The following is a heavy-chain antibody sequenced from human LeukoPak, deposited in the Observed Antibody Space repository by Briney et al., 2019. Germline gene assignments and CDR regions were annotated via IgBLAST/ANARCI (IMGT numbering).Heavy chain of an antibody. CDR1: GGTFSNNA. CDR3: AGLGYSGYGPRSRFDN. Sequence: SVKVSCKASGGTFSNNAISWVRQAPGQGLEWMGGIIPRFTPNYAQHFQGRVTITTGEATTTAYLELSNLRSDDTAVYYCAGLGYSGYGPRSRFDNWGQGTLITVS. CDR2: IIPRFTP. J-gene: IGHJ4*02. D-gene: IGHD5-12*01. V-gene: IGHV1-69*05.